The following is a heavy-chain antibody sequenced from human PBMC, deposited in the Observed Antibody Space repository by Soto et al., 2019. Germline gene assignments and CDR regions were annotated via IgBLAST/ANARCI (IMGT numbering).Heavy chain of an antibody. J-gene: IGHJ3*02. CDR1: GGSISSGGYS. Sequence: LSLTCAVSGGSISSGGYSWSWIRQPPGKGLEWIGYIYHSGSTYYNPSLKSRVTISVDRSKNQFSLKLSSVTAADTAVYYCASSTVVVIGGAFDIWGQGTMVTVSS. CDR2: IYHSGST. V-gene: IGHV4-30-2*01. D-gene: IGHD2-15*01. CDR3: ASSTVVVIGGAFDI.